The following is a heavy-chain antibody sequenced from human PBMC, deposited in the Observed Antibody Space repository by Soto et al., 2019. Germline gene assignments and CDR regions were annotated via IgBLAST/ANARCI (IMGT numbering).Heavy chain of an antibody. V-gene: IGHV3-23*01. Sequence: GSLRLSCEASGFIFSTTDMSWVRQAPGKGLEWVSTIYGDGRTTYYADSVRGRFSISRDNSKNMVYLQMDSLRVDDTAIYYCVKNSGWFNSWGQGSLVTVSS. D-gene: IGHD3-10*01. CDR3: VKNSGWFNS. CDR1: GFIFSTTD. CDR2: IYGDGRTT. J-gene: IGHJ5*01.